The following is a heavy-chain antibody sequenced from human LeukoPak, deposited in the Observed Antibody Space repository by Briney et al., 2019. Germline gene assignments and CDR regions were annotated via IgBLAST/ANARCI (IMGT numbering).Heavy chain of an antibody. D-gene: IGHD4-17*01. Sequence: PSETLSLTCAVYGGSFSGYYWSWIRQPPGKGLKWIGEINHSGSTNYNPSLKSRVTISVDTSKNQFSLKLSSVTAADTAVYYCAGRLGYTVTTRDAFDIWGQGTMVTVSS. CDR2: INHSGST. V-gene: IGHV4-34*01. CDR1: GGSFSGYY. J-gene: IGHJ3*02. CDR3: AGRLGYTVTTRDAFDI.